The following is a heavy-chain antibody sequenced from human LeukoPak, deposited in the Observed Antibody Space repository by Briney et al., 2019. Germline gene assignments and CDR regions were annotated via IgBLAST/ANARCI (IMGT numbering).Heavy chain of an antibody. D-gene: IGHD5-12*01. CDR2: IYYSGST. Sequence: SETLSLTCTVSGGSICSSSYYWGWIRQPPGKGLEWIGRIYYSGSTYYNPSLKSRVTISVDTSKNQFSLKLSSVTAADTAVYYCARHPIRYIVATNFDYWGQATLVTVSS. J-gene: IGHJ4*02. CDR3: ARHPIRYIVATNFDY. V-gene: IGHV4-39*01. CDR1: GGSICSSSYY.